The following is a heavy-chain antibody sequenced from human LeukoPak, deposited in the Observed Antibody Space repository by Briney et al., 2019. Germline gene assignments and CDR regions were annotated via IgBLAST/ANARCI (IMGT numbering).Heavy chain of an antibody. J-gene: IGHJ6*02. D-gene: IGHD4-17*01. CDR2: IYSGGST. Sequence: PGGSLRLSCAASGFTVSSNYMSWVRQAPGKGLEWVSVIYSGGSTYYADSVKGRFTISRDNSKNTLYLQMNSLRAEDTAVYYCARTVTYYYGMDVWGQGTTVTVSS. V-gene: IGHV3-53*01. CDR3: ARTVTYYYGMDV. CDR1: GFTVSSNY.